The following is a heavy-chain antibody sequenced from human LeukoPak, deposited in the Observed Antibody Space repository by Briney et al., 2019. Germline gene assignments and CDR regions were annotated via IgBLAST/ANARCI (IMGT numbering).Heavy chain of an antibody. D-gene: IGHD6-13*01. CDR2: INHSGST. J-gene: IGHJ5*02. V-gene: IGHV4-34*01. Sequence: SVTLSLTCAVYGGSFSGYYWSWIRQPPGKGLEWIGEINHSGSTNYNPSLKSRVTISVDTSKNQFSLKLSSVTAADTAVYYCARSPPRSWYMGNWFDPWGQGTLVTVSS. CDR1: GGSFSGYY. CDR3: ARSPPRSWYMGNWFDP.